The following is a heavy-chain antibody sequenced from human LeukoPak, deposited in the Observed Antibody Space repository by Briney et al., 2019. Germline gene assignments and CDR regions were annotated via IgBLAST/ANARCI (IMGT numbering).Heavy chain of an antibody. D-gene: IGHD2-15*01. CDR1: GFTFSSYA. J-gene: IGHJ4*02. CDR2: ISGSGGSR. V-gene: IGHV3-23*01. CDR3: AKDPALRVAVVVVAAKREGY. Sequence: PGGSLRLSCAASGFTFSSYAMSWVRQAPGKGLEWVSAISGSGGSRYYADSVKGRFTISRDNSKNTLYLQMNSLRAEDTAVYYCAKDPALRVAVVVVAAKREGYWGQGTLVTVSS.